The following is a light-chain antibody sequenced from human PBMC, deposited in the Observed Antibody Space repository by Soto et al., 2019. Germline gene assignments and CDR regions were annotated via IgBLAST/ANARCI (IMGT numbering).Light chain of an antibody. CDR2: GAS. Sequence: ENLLTQSPATLSLSAGEIATLFFRASEIINSGYLAWYQQKPGRAPRLLIYGASKRATGIPDRFSGSESGTHFTLTIDSLEPEDSAVYYCQQYGSSPPFGQGTRLEI. J-gene: IGKJ5*01. CDR1: EIINSGY. CDR3: QQYGSSPP. V-gene: IGKV3-20*01.